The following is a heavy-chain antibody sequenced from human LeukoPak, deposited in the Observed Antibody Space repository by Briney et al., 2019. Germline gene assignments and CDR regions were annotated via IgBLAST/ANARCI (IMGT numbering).Heavy chain of an antibody. J-gene: IGHJ5*02. V-gene: IGHV4-59*01. CDR1: GGAITSDY. CDR3: AKVGTVLDGGS. D-gene: IGHD1-7*01. Sequence: SETLSLTCTVSGGAITSDYWSWIRQPPGKGLDWIGYIHYSGNTNYNPSLKSRVIISIDSSKTQFSLKLRSVTAADTAIYYCAKVGTVLDGGSWGQGTLVTVSS. CDR2: IHYSGNT.